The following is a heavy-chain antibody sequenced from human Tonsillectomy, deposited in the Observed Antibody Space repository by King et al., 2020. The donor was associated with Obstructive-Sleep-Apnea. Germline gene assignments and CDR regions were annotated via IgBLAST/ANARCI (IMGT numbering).Heavy chain of an antibody. CDR1: GGSISSFY. D-gene: IGHD2-15*01. J-gene: IGHJ4*02. Sequence: QLQESGPGLVKPSETLSLTCTVSGGSISSFYWSCIRHPPGWGQWWIGYVYYSGSTNYNPSLNIRVTISVETSKTQFSLKLNSVTAADTAVYYCAAANPENIDFWGQGTLVTVSS. V-gene: IGHV4-59*01. CDR3: AAANPENIDF. CDR2: VYYSGST.